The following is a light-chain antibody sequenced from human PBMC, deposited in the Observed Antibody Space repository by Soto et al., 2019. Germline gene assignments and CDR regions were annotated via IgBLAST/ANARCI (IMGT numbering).Light chain of an antibody. J-gene: IGLJ3*02. CDR3: CSYTPDYTWV. Sequence: QSALTQPASVSGSPGQSISISCTGSSSDVGVHNFVSWYQHHPGKAPKVLIYGVTNRPTWVSNRFSGSKSGNTASLTISGLQAEDEADYYCCSYTPDYTWVFGGGTKVTVL. CDR2: GVT. CDR1: SSDVGVHNF. V-gene: IGLV2-14*01.